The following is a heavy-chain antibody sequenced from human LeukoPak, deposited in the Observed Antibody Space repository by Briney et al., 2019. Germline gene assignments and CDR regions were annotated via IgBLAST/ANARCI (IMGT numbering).Heavy chain of an antibody. Sequence: PGGFLRLSCAASGFTFNSYAMYWVRQAPGKGLEWISGIFGSGGSPHYADSVKGRLTISRDNSKNTLYLQMNRLRAEDTAVYYCAKDANSWYGDNFDPWGQGTLVTVSS. J-gene: IGHJ5*02. CDR3: AKDANSWYGDNFDP. V-gene: IGHV3-23*01. CDR1: GFTFNSYA. CDR2: IFGSGGSP. D-gene: IGHD6-13*01.